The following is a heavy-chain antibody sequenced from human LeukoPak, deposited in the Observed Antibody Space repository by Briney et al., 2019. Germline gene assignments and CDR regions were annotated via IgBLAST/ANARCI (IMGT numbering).Heavy chain of an antibody. V-gene: IGHV1-18*01. CDR3: ATRPKDLTGYLDS. CDR2: ISAYNGNT. D-gene: IGHD3-9*01. J-gene: IGHJ4*02. Sequence: GASVNVSCKASGYTFTSYGISWVRQAPGQGLEWMGWISAYNGNTNYAQKLQGRVTMTTDTSTSTAYMELRSLRSEDTAVYYCATRPKDLTGYLDSWGQGTLVTVSS. CDR1: GYTFTSYG.